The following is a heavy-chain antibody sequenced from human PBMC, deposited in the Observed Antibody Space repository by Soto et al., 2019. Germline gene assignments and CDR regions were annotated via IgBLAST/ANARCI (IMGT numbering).Heavy chain of an antibody. D-gene: IGHD1-1*01. CDR2: MNPNSGHT. Sequence: ASVKVSCKASGYTFTSFDINWVRQAAGQGLEWMGWMNPNSGHTSYAQKFQGRVTMTRDTSISTAYMELSSLRYEDTAVYYCTRGRNSGDGYNGGGYWGQGTLVNVSS. CDR1: GYTFTSFD. V-gene: IGHV1-8*01. CDR3: TRGRNSGDGYNGGGY. J-gene: IGHJ4*02.